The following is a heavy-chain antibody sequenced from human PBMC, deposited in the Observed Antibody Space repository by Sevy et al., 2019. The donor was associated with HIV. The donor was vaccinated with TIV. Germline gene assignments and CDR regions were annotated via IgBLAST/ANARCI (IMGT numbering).Heavy chain of an antibody. CDR1: GFTFSSYA. Sequence: GGSLRLSCAASGFTFSSYAMHWVRQAPGKGLEWVAVISYDGSNKYYADSVKGRFTISRDNSKNTLYLQMNSLRAEDTAVYYCAREGYSSSVFDYWGQGTLVTVSP. CDR3: AREGYSSSVFDY. J-gene: IGHJ4*02. CDR2: ISYDGSNK. D-gene: IGHD6-6*01. V-gene: IGHV3-30*04.